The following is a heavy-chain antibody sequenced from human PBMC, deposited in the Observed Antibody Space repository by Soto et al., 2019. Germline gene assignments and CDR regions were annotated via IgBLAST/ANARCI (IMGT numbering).Heavy chain of an antibody. CDR2: ISSSSSTI. Sequence: GSLRLSCAASGFTFSSYSMNWVRQAPGKGLEWVSYISSSSSTIYYADSVKGRFTISRDNAKNSLYLQMNSLRDEDTAVYYCARDRSDYDILTGSPWGQGTMVTVSS. D-gene: IGHD3-9*01. V-gene: IGHV3-48*02. CDR1: GFTFSSYS. J-gene: IGHJ3*01. CDR3: ARDRSDYDILTGSP.